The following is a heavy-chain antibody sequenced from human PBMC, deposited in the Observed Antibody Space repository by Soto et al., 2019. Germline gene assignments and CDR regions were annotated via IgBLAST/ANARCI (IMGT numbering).Heavy chain of an antibody. CDR3: ASQKD. J-gene: IGHJ4*02. Sequence: QVQLVESGGGVVQPGRSLRLSCAASGFTFSSYGMHWVRQAPGKGLEWVAVIWYDGSNKYYSDSVKGRFTISRDNSKNMLYLQMNSLRVEDTAAYYCASQKDWGQGTLVTVSS. V-gene: IGHV3-33*01. CDR2: IWYDGSNK. CDR1: GFTFSSYG.